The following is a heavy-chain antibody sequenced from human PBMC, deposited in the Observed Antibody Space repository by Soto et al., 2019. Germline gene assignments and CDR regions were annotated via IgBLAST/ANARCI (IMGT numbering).Heavy chain of an antibody. Sequence: QVQLVQSGAEVKKPGSSVKVSCKASGGTFSSYAISWVRQAPGQGLEWMGGIIPIFGTANYAQKFQGRVTITADESTSTASMELSGLRSEDTAVYYCARERYGSGSYYRPFDYWGQGTLVTVSS. CDR1: GGTFSSYA. CDR3: ARERYGSGSYYRPFDY. D-gene: IGHD3-10*01. J-gene: IGHJ4*02. V-gene: IGHV1-69*01. CDR2: IIPIFGTA.